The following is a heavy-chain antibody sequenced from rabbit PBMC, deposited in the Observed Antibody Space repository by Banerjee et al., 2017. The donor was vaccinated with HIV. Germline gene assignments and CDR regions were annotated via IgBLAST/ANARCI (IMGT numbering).Heavy chain of an antibody. CDR3: ARDLAGVIGWNFNL. V-gene: IGHV1S45*01. Sequence: QEQLEESGGGLVKPEGSLTLTCTASGFSFSNNLMCWVRQAPGKGLEWIACINTISGDTVYATWAKGRFTISKASWTTVTLQMTSLTAADTASYFCARDLAGVIGWNFNLWGPG. CDR1: GFSFSNNL. J-gene: IGHJ4*01. CDR2: INTISGDT. D-gene: IGHD4-1*01.